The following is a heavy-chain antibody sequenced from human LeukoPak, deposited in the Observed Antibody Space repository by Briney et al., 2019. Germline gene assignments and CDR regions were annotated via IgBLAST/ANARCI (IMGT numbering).Heavy chain of an antibody. V-gene: IGHV3-72*01. D-gene: IGHD6-13*01. CDR3: ARGGSSSSWYPFDY. J-gene: IGHJ4*02. CDR1: GFXFSDHY. Sequence: GGSLRLSCAASGFXFSDHYMDWVRQAPGKGLKWVGGIRNKANSYTTEYAASVKGRFTISRDDSKNSLYLQMKSLKTEDTAVYYCARGGSSSSWYPFDYWGQGTLVTVSS. CDR2: IRNKANSYTT.